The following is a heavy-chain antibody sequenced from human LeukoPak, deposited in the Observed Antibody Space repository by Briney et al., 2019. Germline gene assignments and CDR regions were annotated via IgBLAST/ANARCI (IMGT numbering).Heavy chain of an antibody. D-gene: IGHD6-13*01. J-gene: IGHJ6*03. CDR2: ISSSSSYI. Sequence: GGSLRLSCAASGFTFSSYSMNWVRQAPGKGLEWVSSISSSSSYIYYADSVKGRFTISRDNAKNSLYLQMSSLRAEDTAVYYCARVSSSSWYPEYYYMDVWGKGTTVTVSS. V-gene: IGHV3-21*01. CDR1: GFTFSSYS. CDR3: ARVSSSSWYPEYYYMDV.